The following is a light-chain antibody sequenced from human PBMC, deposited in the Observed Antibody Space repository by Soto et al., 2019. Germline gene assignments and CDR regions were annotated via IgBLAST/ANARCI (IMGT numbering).Light chain of an antibody. J-gene: IGKJ1*01. CDR3: QQYGRSPT. CDR2: GAS. CDR1: QSVASNY. Sequence: EIVLTQSPGTLSLSPGEGATLSCRASQSVASNYLAWYQQKPDQAPRLLIYGASSRATGIPDRFRGSASGTDFTLTISRLEPEDFAVYYCQQYGRSPTFGQGTKVEIK. V-gene: IGKV3-20*01.